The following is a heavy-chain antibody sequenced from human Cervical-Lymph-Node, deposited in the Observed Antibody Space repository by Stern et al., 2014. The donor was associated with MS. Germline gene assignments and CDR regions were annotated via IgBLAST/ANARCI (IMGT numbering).Heavy chain of an antibody. V-gene: IGHV4-39*01. CDR2: VYYSGAT. CDR3: AKHACTGAACPFDL. Sequence: VQLVESGPGLVKPSETLSLTCAVSGDSISSYTHYWAWIRQPPGKGLEWIGSVYYSGATSYNPTLKSPVTISVNTSKNHFPLGLNSVTAADTAVYYCAKHACTGAACPFDLWGQGTLVTVSS. J-gene: IGHJ4*02. D-gene: IGHD2-8*02. CDR1: GDSISSYTHY.